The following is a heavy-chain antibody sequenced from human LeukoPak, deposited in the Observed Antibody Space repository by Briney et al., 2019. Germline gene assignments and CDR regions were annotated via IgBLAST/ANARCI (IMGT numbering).Heavy chain of an antibody. CDR1: GGSISSSSYY. J-gene: IGHJ4*01. Sequence: PSETLSLTCTVSGGSISSSSYYWGWIRQPPGKGLEWIGYMSQTGSTYYNPSLKSRVTISVDTSKSQFSLKLTSVTAADTAVYYCARDWSGPYYFDHWGQGILVTVSS. CDR2: MSQTGST. CDR3: ARDWSGPYYFDH. V-gene: IGHV4-39*07. D-gene: IGHD3-3*01.